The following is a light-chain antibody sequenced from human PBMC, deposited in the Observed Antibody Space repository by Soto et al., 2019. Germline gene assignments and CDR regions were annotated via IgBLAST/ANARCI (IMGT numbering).Light chain of an antibody. CDR1: QSIANF. CDR2: DAS. J-gene: IGKJ4*02. CDR3: QQYEDLPLP. Sequence: DVQMPQSPSSLSASVGDRVIITCKANQSIANFLNWFQHKPGEAPKLLISDASHLELGVPSRFSGSRAGTDFVLDISNLQSGDVATYFCQQYEDLPLPVGGGTKVDI. V-gene: IGKV1-33*01.